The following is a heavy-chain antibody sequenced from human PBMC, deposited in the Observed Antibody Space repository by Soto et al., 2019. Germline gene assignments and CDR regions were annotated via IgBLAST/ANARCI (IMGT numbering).Heavy chain of an antibody. CDR2: VYYSGST. CDR3: ASSGGPEGDWFDP. J-gene: IGHJ5*02. Sequence: QVLLQEPGPGLVKPSQTLSLTCTVSGASIRRRGYYWSWIRQHPGGGLEWIGFVYYSGSTDYNPSLRGRVTMSADTSKNELPLRLFSVTAADTAMYYCASSGGPEGDWFDPWGQGTLVTVSS. V-gene: IGHV4-31*03. CDR1: GASIRRRGYY. D-gene: IGHD2-15*01.